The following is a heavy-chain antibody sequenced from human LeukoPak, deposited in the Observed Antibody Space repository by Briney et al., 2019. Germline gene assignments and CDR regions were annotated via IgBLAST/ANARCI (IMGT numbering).Heavy chain of an antibody. D-gene: IGHD3-10*01. CDR1: GYTFTSYG. V-gene: IGHV1-18*01. J-gene: IGHJ4*02. Sequence: ASVKVSCKASGYTFTSYGISWVRQAPGQGLEWMGWISAYNGNTNYAQKLQGRVTMTTDTSTSTAYMELRSLRSDDTAVYYCAREGPAGSITMVHSPGRPPDYWGQGTLVTVSS. CDR3: AREGPAGSITMVHSPGRPPDY. CDR2: ISAYNGNT.